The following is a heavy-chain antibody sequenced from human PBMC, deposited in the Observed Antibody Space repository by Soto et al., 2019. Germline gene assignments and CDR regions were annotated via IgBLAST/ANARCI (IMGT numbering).Heavy chain of an antibody. CDR3: ARLIGNSWLDS. Sequence: QVQLQQSGPGLVKPSQTLSLTCAISGDSVSTNSATWDWIRQSPSRGLEWLGRTYYRSRWFYDSAISVSGRITINADTSNNLFSLHLNSVTPAYTAVYFCARLIGNSWLDSWGQGTLVTVSS. CDR2: TYYRSRWFY. J-gene: IGHJ5*01. D-gene: IGHD4-4*01. CDR1: GDSVSTNSAT. V-gene: IGHV6-1*01.